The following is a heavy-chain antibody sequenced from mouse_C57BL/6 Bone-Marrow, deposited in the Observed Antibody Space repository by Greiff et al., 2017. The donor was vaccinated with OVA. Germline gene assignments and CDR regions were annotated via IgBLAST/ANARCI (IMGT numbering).Heavy chain of an antibody. D-gene: IGHD1-1*01. J-gene: IGHJ4*01. Sequence: VQLQQSGPGLVAPSQSLSITCTVSGFSLTSYGVHWVRQPPGKGLEWLVVIWSDGSTTYNSALKSRLSISKDNSKSQVFLKMNSLQTDDTAMYYCARQGVVAPFYAMDYWGQGTSVTVSS. V-gene: IGHV2-6-1*01. CDR1: GFSLTSYG. CDR3: ARQGVVAPFYAMDY. CDR2: IWSDGST.